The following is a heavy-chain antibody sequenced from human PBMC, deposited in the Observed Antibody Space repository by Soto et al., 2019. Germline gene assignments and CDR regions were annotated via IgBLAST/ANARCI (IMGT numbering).Heavy chain of an antibody. CDR2: ISGSGAGT. V-gene: IGHV3-23*01. Sequence: PGGSLRLSCAASGFTFSSYAMTWVRQAPGKGLEWVSVISGSGAGTYYADSVKGRFTISRDNSKNTLYLQMNSLRAEDTAVYYCAKSRTGMALRASDPWGQGTLVTVSS. D-gene: IGHD3-9*01. J-gene: IGHJ5*02. CDR1: GFTFSSYA. CDR3: AKSRTGMALRASDP.